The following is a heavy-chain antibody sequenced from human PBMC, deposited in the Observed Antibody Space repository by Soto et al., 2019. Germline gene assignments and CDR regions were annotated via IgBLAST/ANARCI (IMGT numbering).Heavy chain of an antibody. CDR2: ISYDGSNK. CDR3: AKEYYDFWSGYPYYYYYGMDV. V-gene: IGHV3-30*18. J-gene: IGHJ6*02. Sequence: QVQLVESGGGVVQPGRSLRLSCAASGFTFSSYGMHWVRQAPGKGLEWVAVISYDGSNKYYADSVKGRFTISRDNSKNTLYLQMNSLRADDTAVYYCAKEYYDFWSGYPYYYYYGMDVWGQGTTVTVSS. CDR1: GFTFSSYG. D-gene: IGHD3-3*01.